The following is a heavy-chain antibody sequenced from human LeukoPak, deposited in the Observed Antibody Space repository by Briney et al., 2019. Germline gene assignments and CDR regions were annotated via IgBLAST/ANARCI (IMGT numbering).Heavy chain of an antibody. CDR3: ARDGKLDPFDY. CDR1: GFTFSSYW. Sequence: GGSLRLSCAASGFTFSSYWMSWVRQAPGKGPEWVANIKQDGSEKYYVDSVKGRFTISRDNAKNSLYLHMNSLRAEDTAVYYCARDGKLDPFDYWGQGTLVTVSS. V-gene: IGHV3-7*01. D-gene: IGHD1-1*01. J-gene: IGHJ4*02. CDR2: IKQDGSEK.